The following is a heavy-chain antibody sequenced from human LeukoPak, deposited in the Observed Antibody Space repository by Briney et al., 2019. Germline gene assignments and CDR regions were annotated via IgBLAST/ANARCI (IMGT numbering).Heavy chain of an antibody. CDR2: ISYDGSYK. V-gene: IGHV3-30*04. J-gene: IGHJ5*02. CDR1: GFTFSSHA. Sequence: GGSLRLSCAATGFTFSSHAMNWVRQAPGKGLEWVALISYDGSYKYYADSVKGRFTISRDNSKNTLYLQMKSLRTEDTAVYYCAKEISSCSSTSCYFDFREYNWFDPWGQGTLVTVSS. CDR3: AKEISSCSSTSCYFDFREYNWFDP. D-gene: IGHD2-2*01.